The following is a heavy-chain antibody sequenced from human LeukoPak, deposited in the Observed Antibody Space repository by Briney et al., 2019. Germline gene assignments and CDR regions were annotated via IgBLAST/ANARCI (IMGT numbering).Heavy chain of an antibody. CDR2: ISSSDTTI. J-gene: IGHJ4*02. D-gene: IGHD2-8*02. Sequence: PGGSLRLSCAASGFTFSDYYMSWIRQAPGKGLEWVSYISSSDTTIYYADSVKGRFTISRDNAKNSLYLQMNSLRAEDTAMYYCARVSVQVASIDYWGQGTVVIVSS. CDR1: GFTFSDYY. CDR3: ARVSVQVASIDY. V-gene: IGHV3-11*04.